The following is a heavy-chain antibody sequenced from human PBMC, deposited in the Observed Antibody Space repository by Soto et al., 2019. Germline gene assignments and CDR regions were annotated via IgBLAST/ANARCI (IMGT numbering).Heavy chain of an antibody. Sequence: EVLLLESGGDLAQPGGSLRLSCAASGFTFDKYAMSWVRQAPGKGLEWVAGVSASGRDTYYADSVKDRFTISRDSSKNTLYLQMNSLRAQDTATYYCAKGKTTGWYYFDYWGQGTLVTVSS. CDR1: GFTFDKYA. CDR3: AKGKTTGWYYFDY. V-gene: IGHV3-23*01. CDR2: VSASGRDT. J-gene: IGHJ4*02. D-gene: IGHD6-19*01.